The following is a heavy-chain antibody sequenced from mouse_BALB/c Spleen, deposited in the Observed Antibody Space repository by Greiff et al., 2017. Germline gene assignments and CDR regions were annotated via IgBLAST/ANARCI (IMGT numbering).Heavy chain of an antibody. J-gene: IGHJ4*01. CDR1: GFTFSSYA. D-gene: IGHD2-1*01. CDR3: ARGRYGNYDAMDY. Sequence: EVKLVESGGGLVKPGGSLKLSCAASGFTFSSYAMSWVRQTPEKRLEWVASISSGGSTYYPDSVKGRFTISRDNARNIRYLQMSSLRSEDTAMYYCARGRYGNYDAMDYWGQGTSVTVSS. CDR2: ISSGGST. V-gene: IGHV5-6-5*01.